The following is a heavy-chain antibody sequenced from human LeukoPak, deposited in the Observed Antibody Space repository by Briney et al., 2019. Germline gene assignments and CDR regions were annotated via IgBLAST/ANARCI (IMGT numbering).Heavy chain of an antibody. V-gene: IGHV3-11*04. CDR1: GFTLSDYY. J-gene: IGHJ3*02. CDR2: ISSSSSTI. CDR3: ARGAYYYDSSGYYFIGDAFDI. Sequence: KTGGSLRLSCAASGFTLSDYYMSWIRQAPGKGLEWVSYISSSSSTIYYADSVKGRFTISRDNAKNSLYLQMNSLRAEDTAVYYCARGAYYYDSSGYYFIGDAFDIWGQGTMVTVSS. D-gene: IGHD3-22*01.